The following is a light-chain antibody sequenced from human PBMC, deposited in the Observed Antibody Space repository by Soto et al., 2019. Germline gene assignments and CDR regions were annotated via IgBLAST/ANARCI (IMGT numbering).Light chain of an antibody. Sequence: EIVLTQSPGTLSLSPGDTATLSCRASQSLSSSYLAWYQQRPGQAPRLLSYGASSRATGIPDRFSGSGSGTDVTLTISRLDPEDFAVYYCQQYGGSMTFGQGTRLEIE. J-gene: IGKJ5*01. CDR2: GAS. V-gene: IGKV3-20*01. CDR3: QQYGGSMT. CDR1: QSLSSSY.